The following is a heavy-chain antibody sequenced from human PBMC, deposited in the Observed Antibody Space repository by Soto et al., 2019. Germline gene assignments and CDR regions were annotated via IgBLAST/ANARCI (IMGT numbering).Heavy chain of an antibody. CDR3: ARANNYYYYMDV. D-gene: IGHD2-8*01. Sequence: ASVKVSCKASGYTFTSYAMHWGRQAPGQRLEWMGWINAGNGNTKYSQKFQGRVTITRDTSASTAYMELSSLRSEDTAVYYCARANNYYYYMDVWGKGTTVTVSS. CDR1: GYTFTSYA. J-gene: IGHJ6*03. V-gene: IGHV1-3*01. CDR2: INAGNGNT.